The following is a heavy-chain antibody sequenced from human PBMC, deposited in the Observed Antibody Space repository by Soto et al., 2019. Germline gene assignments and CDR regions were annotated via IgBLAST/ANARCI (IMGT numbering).Heavy chain of an antibody. CDR2: IWYDGSNK. Sequence: QVQLVESGGGVVQPGRSLRLSCAASGFTFSSYGMHWVRQAPGKGLEWVAVIWYDGSNKYYGDFVKGRFTISKDNSKNTLYMQMNSLRAEATAVYYCERDGGSYSKGYSDFDYWCQGTLVTVSS. V-gene: IGHV3-33*01. CDR1: GFTFSSYG. D-gene: IGHD1-26*01. J-gene: IGHJ4*02. CDR3: ERDGGSYSKGYSDFDY.